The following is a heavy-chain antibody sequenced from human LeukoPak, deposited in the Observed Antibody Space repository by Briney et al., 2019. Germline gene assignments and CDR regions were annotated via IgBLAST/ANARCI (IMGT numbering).Heavy chain of an antibody. CDR1: GGSFSGYY. Sequence: SETLSLTCAVYGGSFSGYYWSWIRQPPGKGLEWIGEINHSGSTNYNPPLKSRVTISVDTSKNQFSLKLSSVTAADTAVYYCARGRGGYYYDSNWGQGTLVTVSS. J-gene: IGHJ4*02. V-gene: IGHV4-34*01. CDR2: INHSGST. D-gene: IGHD3-22*01. CDR3: ARGRGGYYYDSN.